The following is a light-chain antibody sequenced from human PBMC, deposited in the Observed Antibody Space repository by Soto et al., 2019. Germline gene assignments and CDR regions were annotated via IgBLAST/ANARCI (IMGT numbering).Light chain of an antibody. V-gene: IGLV1-40*01. CDR3: QSYDSRLSGYV. CDR1: SSNIGAGYD. CDR2: GNS. J-gene: IGLJ1*01. Sequence: QTVVTQPPSVSGAPGQRVTISCTGSSSNIGAGYDVHWYQQLPGTAPKLLIYGNSNRPSGVPDRFSGSKSGTSASLAITGLRAEDEADYYGQSYDSRLSGYVFGTGTKLTVL.